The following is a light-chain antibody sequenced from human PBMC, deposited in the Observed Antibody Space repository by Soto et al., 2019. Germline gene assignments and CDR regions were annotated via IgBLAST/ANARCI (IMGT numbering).Light chain of an antibody. J-gene: IGKJ4*01. CDR3: QQYNKWPPLT. CDR2: GAS. Sequence: EIVMTQSPATLSVSPGERATLSCRASQSVRSNLAWYQQKPGQAPRLLIYGASTRATGIPAWFSGSGSGTEFTLTISSLQSEDFAVYYCQQYNKWPPLTFGGGTKVEIK. CDR1: QSVRSN. V-gene: IGKV3-15*01.